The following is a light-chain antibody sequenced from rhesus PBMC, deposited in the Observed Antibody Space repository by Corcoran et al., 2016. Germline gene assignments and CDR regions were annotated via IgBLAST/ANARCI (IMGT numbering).Light chain of an antibody. Sequence: DIQMTQSPSSLSASVGDTVTITCRASQGISSWLAWYQQKPGKAPKFLLYKASSLQSGVPSRFSVSGSGTDFTLTSSSLQSEDFATYYCQQYSSRPPTFGQGTKVEIK. CDR3: QQYSSRPPT. CDR2: KAS. V-gene: IGKV1-22*01. CDR1: QGISSW. J-gene: IGKJ1*01.